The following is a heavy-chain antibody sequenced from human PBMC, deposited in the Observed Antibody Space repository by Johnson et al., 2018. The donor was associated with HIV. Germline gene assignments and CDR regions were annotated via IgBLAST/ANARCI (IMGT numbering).Heavy chain of an antibody. D-gene: IGHD4-11*01. Sequence: VQLVESGGGVVQPGGSLRLSCAASGFTVSSNYMSWVRQAPGKGLEWVSIIYSGGSTYYADSVKGRFSTSRDNDRNSVHLQMNNLRADDTAVYYCARRSIQSDGFDIW. V-gene: IGHV3-66*04. CDR2: IYSGGST. J-gene: IGHJ3*02. CDR3: ARRSIQSDGFDI. CDR1: GFTVSSNY.